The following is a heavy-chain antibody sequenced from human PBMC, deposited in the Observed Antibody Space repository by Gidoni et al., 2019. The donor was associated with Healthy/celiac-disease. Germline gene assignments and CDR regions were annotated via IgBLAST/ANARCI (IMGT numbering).Heavy chain of an antibody. J-gene: IGHJ6*02. CDR3: ARDQTRDNYDILTGPYGMDV. V-gene: IGHV3-66*01. D-gene: IGHD3-9*01. Sequence: EVQLVESGGGLVQPGGSLRLSCAASGFTVSSNSLSWVRQAPGKGLEWVSVIYSGGSTYYADSVKGRFTISRDNSKNTLYLQMNSLRAEDTAVYYCARDQTRDNYDILTGPYGMDVWGQGTTVTVSS. CDR2: IYSGGST. CDR1: GFTVSSNS.